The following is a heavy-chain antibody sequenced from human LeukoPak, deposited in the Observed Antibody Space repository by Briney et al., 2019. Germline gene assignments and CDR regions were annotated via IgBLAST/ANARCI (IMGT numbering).Heavy chain of an antibody. V-gene: IGHV4-30-2*01. CDR3: ARALAVAGRFYFDY. CDR1: GGSISSGGYS. J-gene: IGHJ4*02. D-gene: IGHD6-19*01. Sequence: SQTLSLTCAVSGGSISSGGYSWSWIRQPPGKGLEWIGYIYHSGSTYYNPSLKSRVTISVDRSKNQFSLKLSSVTAADTAVYYCARALAVAGRFYFDYWGQGTLVTVSS. CDR2: IYHSGST.